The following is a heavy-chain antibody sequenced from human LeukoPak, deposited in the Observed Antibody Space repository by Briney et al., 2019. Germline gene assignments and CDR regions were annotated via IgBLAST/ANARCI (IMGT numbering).Heavy chain of an antibody. CDR3: AKDSNDYVWGSYHYTGYFDY. CDR2: IRYDGSNK. Sequence: GGSLRLSCAASGFTFSSYGMHWVRQAPGKGLEWVAFIRYDGSNKYYADSVKGRFTISRDNSKNTLYLQMNSLRAEDTAVYYCAKDSNDYVWGSYHYTGYFDYWGQGTLVTVSS. CDR1: GFTFSSYG. D-gene: IGHD3-16*02. J-gene: IGHJ4*02. V-gene: IGHV3-30*02.